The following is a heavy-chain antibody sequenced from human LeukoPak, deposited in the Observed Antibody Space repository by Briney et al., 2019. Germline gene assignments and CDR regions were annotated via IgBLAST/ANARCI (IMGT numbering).Heavy chain of an antibody. CDR1: GFTFRSYA. J-gene: IGHJ6*02. CDR2: SGSDYKT. D-gene: IGHD3-10*02. CDR3: AKDLHYCVAMDV. Sequence: CLRLSCVASGFTFRSYAMHWVRQAPGEGLEWVSSSGSDYKTHYSEYVKGRFAIYRDNSKSTLFLQMNSLRAEDTDLYYCAKDLHYCVAMDVWGQGTAVTVSS. V-gene: IGHV3-23*01.